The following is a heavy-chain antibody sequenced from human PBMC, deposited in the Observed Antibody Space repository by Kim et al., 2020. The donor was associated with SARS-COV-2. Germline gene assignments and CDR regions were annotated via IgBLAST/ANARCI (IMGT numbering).Heavy chain of an antibody. CDR2: IDPSDSYT. V-gene: IGHV5-10-1*01. Sequence: GESLKISCKGSGYSFTSYWISWVRQMPGKGLEWMGRIDPSDSYTNYSPSFQGHDSMSADKSISSAYLQWSRLKASDTAMYFCARQNYPYEKAAEAWGQGT. J-gene: IGHJ5*02. CDR1: GYSFTSYW. D-gene: IGHD6-13*01. CDR3: ARQNYPYEKAAEA.